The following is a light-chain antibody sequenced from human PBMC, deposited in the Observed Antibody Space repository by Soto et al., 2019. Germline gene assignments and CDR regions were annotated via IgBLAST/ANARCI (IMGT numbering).Light chain of an antibody. CDR2: GAS. J-gene: IGKJ1*01. CDR3: QQYNNWPFPSWT. CDR1: QSVSRN. V-gene: IGKV3-15*01. Sequence: EVVMTQSPATLSVSPGERATLSCRASQSVSRNLAWYQQKPGQAPRLLIYGASTRPTGIPARFSGSGSGTEFTLTNSSLQYEDFEVYYCQQYNNWPFPSWTFGQGNKVEIK.